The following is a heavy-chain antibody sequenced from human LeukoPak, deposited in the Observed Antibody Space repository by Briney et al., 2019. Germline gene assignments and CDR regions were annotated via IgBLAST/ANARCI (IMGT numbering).Heavy chain of an antibody. J-gene: IGHJ3*02. CDR2: INPNSGGT. D-gene: IGHD5-12*01. Sequence: ASVKVSCKASGYTFTGYYMHWVRQAPGQGLDWMGWINPNSGGTNYAQKFQGWVTMTRDTSISTAYMELSRLRSDDTAVYYCAREILGYSGYDSRAFDIWGQGTMVTVSS. CDR1: GYTFTGYY. V-gene: IGHV1-2*04. CDR3: AREILGYSGYDSRAFDI.